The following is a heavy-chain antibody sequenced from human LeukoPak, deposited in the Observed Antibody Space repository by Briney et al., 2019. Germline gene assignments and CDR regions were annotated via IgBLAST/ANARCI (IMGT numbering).Heavy chain of an antibody. CDR2: IYYSGST. J-gene: IGHJ4*02. CDR3: ARDGSGYSYGHADY. Sequence: SETLSLTCTVSGGSISGYYWSWIRQPPGKGLEWIGYIYYSGSTNYNPSLKSRVTISVDTSKNQFSLKLTSVTAADTAVYYCARDGSGYSYGHADYWGQGTLVTVSS. CDR1: GGSISGYY. D-gene: IGHD5-18*01. V-gene: IGHV4-59*12.